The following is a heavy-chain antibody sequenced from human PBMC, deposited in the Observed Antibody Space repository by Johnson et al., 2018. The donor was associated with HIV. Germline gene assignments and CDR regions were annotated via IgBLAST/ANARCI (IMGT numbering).Heavy chain of an antibody. CDR3: ARRGLVGIVATSRGAFDI. D-gene: IGHD5-12*01. J-gene: IGHJ3*02. CDR1: GFTFSSYA. V-gene: IGHV3-30-3*01. CDR2: ISYDGSNK. Sequence: QVQLVESGGGLVKPGGSLRLSCAASGFTFSSYAMPWVRQAPGKGLEWVADISYDGSNKYYADSVKGRFTISRDNSKTTLYLQMNSLRAEDTAVYYCARRGLVGIVATSRGAFDIWGQGTMVTVSS.